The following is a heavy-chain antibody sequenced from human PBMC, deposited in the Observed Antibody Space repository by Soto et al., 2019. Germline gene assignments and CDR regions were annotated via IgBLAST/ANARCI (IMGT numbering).Heavy chain of an antibody. Sequence: PSETLSLTCTVSGGSISSSSYYWGWIRQPPGKGLEWIGSIYYSGSTYYNPSLKSQVTKSVDTSKKQFSLKLSSVTAADTAVFYCARRMGLIVGTTGPPDYWGQGTLVTVSS. V-gene: IGHV4-39*01. CDR3: ARRMGLIVGTTGPPDY. CDR1: GGSISSSSYY. D-gene: IGHD1-26*01. J-gene: IGHJ4*02. CDR2: IYYSGST.